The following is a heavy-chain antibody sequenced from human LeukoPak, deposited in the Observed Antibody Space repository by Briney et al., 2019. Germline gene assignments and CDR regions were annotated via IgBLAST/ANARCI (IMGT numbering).Heavy chain of an antibody. CDR3: AKQYSSSWYGGYFDY. V-gene: IGHV3-23*01. D-gene: IGHD6-13*01. CDR2: ISGSGGST. CDR1: GFTFSSYA. Sequence: GGSLRLSCAASGFTFSSYAMSWVRQAPGKGLEWVSAISGSGGSTYYADSVKGRFTISRDNSYNTLYLQMSSLRAEDTAVYYCAKQYSSSWYGGYFDYWGQGTLVTVSS. J-gene: IGHJ4*02.